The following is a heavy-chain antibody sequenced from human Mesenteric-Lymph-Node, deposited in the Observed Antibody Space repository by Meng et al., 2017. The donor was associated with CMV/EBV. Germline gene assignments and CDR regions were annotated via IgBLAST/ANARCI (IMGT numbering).Heavy chain of an antibody. CDR2: INHSGST. CDR1: GGSVSGYY. V-gene: IGHV4-34*01. J-gene: IGHJ4*02. Sequence: QVEPTHGGSGLLEPSETLSLTCAVYGGSVSGYYWSWIRQPPGKGLEWIGEINHSGSTNYNPSLKSRVTISVDTSKNQFSLKLSSVTAADTAVYYCARHQRWLKSEGGFNYWGQGTLVTVSS. D-gene: IGHD4-23*01. CDR3: ARHQRWLKSEGGFNY.